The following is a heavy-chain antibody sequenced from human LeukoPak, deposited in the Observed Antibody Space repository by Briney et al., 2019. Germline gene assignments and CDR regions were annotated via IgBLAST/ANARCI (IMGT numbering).Heavy chain of an antibody. J-gene: IGHJ4*02. CDR2: VYHSGST. Sequence: KPSETLSLTCAVSGYSISSGYYWGWIRQPPGKGLEWIGSVYHSGSTFYNPSLKSRVTMSGDTSKNHFSLKLSSVTAADTAVYYCARHRYYYDTTSYAFDSWGQGILVTVSP. CDR3: ARHRYYYDTTSYAFDS. D-gene: IGHD3-22*01. V-gene: IGHV4-38-2*01. CDR1: GYSISSGYY.